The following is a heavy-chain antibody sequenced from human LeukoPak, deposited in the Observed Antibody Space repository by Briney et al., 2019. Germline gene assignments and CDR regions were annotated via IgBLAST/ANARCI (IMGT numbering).Heavy chain of an antibody. D-gene: IGHD2-2*01. J-gene: IGHJ4*02. V-gene: IGHV1-2*02. Sequence: GASVKVSCKASRYTFTGYYMHWVRQAPGQGLEWMGWINPNSGGTNYAQKFQGRVTMIRDTSISTAYMELSRLRSDDTAVYYCAREEGYCSSTTCSAPFDYWGQGTLVTVSS. CDR2: INPNSGGT. CDR1: RYTFTGYY. CDR3: AREEGYCSSTTCSAPFDY.